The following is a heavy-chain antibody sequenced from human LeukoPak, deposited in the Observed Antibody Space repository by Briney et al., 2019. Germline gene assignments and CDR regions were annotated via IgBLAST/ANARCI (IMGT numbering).Heavy chain of an antibody. V-gene: IGHV4-39*07. CDR3: ARGNWNDIVGYYFDY. CDR2: IYYSGST. J-gene: IGHJ4*02. CDR1: GVSISGSYYY. Sequence: PSETLSLTCAVSGVSISGSYYYWGWIRQPPGKGLEWIGNIYYSGSTYYNASLQSRVTISIDTSKNQFSLKLSSVTAADTAVYYCARGNWNDIVGYYFDYWGQGTLVTVSS. D-gene: IGHD1-1*01.